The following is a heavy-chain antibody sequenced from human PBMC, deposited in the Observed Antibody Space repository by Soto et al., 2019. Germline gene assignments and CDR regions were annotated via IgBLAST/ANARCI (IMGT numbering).Heavy chain of an antibody. V-gene: IGHV3-23*01. CDR1: GFTFSSYA. D-gene: IGHD4-17*01. CDR3: ASPPTNLDYDDDTWFDP. J-gene: IGHJ5*02. CDR2: ISGDGSST. Sequence: GGSLRLSCAASGFTFSSYAMSWVRQAPGKGLEWVSAISGDGSSTNYADSVKGRFTISRNNAKNFMYLQMDSLRAGDTAVYYCASPPTNLDYDDDTWFDPWGQGTLVPSPQ.